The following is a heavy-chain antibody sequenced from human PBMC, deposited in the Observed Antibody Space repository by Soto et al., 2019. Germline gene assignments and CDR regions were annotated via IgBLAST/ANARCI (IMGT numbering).Heavy chain of an antibody. V-gene: IGHV4-30-4*01. J-gene: IGHJ6*02. CDR2: IYYSGST. Sequence: SETLSLTCTVSGGSISSGDYYWSWIRQPPGKGLEWIGYIYYSGSTYYNPSLKSRVTISVDTSKNQFSLKLSSVTAADTAVYYCARVTPAEVVPAAISMDVWGQGTTVTVS. CDR3: ARVTPAEVVPAAISMDV. CDR1: GGSISSGDYY. D-gene: IGHD2-2*02.